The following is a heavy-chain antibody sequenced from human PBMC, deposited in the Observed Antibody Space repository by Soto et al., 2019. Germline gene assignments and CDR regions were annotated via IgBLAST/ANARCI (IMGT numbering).Heavy chain of an antibody. Sequence: QVQLVESGGGVVQPGRSLRLSCAASGFTFSSYSMHWVRQAPGKGLEWVAVISYDGSNKYYADSAKGRFTISRDNSKNTLYLQMNSLRAEDTAVYYCARGAGIAVASTSFDYWGQGTLVTVSS. CDR3: ARGAGIAVASTSFDY. V-gene: IGHV3-30-3*01. J-gene: IGHJ4*02. CDR2: ISYDGSNK. D-gene: IGHD6-19*01. CDR1: GFTFSSYS.